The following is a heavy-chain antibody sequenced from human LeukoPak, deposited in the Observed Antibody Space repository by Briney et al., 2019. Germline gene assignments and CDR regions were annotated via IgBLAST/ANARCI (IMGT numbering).Heavy chain of an antibody. D-gene: IGHD2-2*01. CDR1: GYSISSGYY. V-gene: IGHV4-38-2*02. J-gene: IGHJ6*04. CDR3: ARDHVYCSSTSCYGGPFFYYYGMDV. Sequence: PSETLSLTCAVSGYSISSGYYWGWIRQAPGKGLEWIGSIYHSGSTYYNPSLKSRVTISVGTSKNQFSLKLSSVTAADTAVYYCARDHVYCSSTSCYGGPFFYYYGMDVWGKGTTVTVSS. CDR2: IYHSGST.